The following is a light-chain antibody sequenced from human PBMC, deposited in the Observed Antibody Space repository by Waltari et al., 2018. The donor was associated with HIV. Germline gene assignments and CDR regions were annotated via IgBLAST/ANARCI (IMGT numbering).Light chain of an antibody. CDR1: SGHSGQA. Sequence: HPVLTHSSSASASLVSSVKLTCTLSSGHSGQASAWHSQHPGKAPQYLMNVDAGGRVHNKGSGVPDRFSGSSSGADRYLTISNLQPEDEADYYCGTWDISTWVFGGGTKLTVL. CDR3: GTWDISTWV. V-gene: IGLV4-60*03. CDR2: VDAGGRVH. J-gene: IGLJ3*02.